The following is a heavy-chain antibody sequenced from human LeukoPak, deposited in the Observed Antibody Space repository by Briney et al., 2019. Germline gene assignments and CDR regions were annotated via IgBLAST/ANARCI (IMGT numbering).Heavy chain of an antibody. CDR2: INPSGGST. Sequence: ASVKVSCKASGYTLTNYYMHWVRQAPGQGLEWMGIINPSGGSTSYAQKFQGRVTMTGDTSTSTVYMELSSLRSEDTAVYYCARDSRNLRGAFDIWGQGTMVTVSS. J-gene: IGHJ3*02. D-gene: IGHD1-7*01. V-gene: IGHV1-46*01. CDR1: GYTLTNYY. CDR3: ARDSRNLRGAFDI.